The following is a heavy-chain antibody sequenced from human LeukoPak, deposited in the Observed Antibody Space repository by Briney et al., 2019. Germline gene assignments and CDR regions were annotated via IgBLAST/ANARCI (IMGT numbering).Heavy chain of an antibody. CDR2: IYPGDSDT. CDR3: ARRAIAAAGVAEYFQH. D-gene: IGHD6-13*01. Sequence: GESLKISCKGSGYSFTNYWVGWVRQMPGKGLEWMGIIYPGDSDTRYSPSFQGQVTISADKSISTAYLQWSSLKASDTAMYYCARRAIAAAGVAEYFQHWGQGTLVTVSS. J-gene: IGHJ1*01. CDR1: GYSFTNYW. V-gene: IGHV5-51*01.